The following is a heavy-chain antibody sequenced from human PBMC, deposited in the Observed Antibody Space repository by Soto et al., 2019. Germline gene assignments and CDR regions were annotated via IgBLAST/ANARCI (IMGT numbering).Heavy chain of an antibody. CDR1: GFTFSSYA. V-gene: IGHV3-23*01. D-gene: IGHD3-22*01. CDR3: ASQHYDSSRPDF. Sequence: HPGGSLRLSCAASGFTFSSYAMSWVRQAPGKGLEWVSAISGSGGSTYYADSVKGRFTISRDNAKNSLYLQMNSLRAEDTAVYYFASQHYDSSRPDFWGKGTMVTVSS. CDR2: ISGSGGST. J-gene: IGHJ3*01.